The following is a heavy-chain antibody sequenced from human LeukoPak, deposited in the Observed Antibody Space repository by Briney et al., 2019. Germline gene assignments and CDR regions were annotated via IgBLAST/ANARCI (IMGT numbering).Heavy chain of an antibody. CDR2: IYYSGST. Sequence: PSETLSLTCTVSGGSVSSGSNYWSWIRQPPGKRLEWIGYIYYSGSTNYNPSLNSRVTISVDTSKNQFSLKLSSVTAADTAVYYCARFGYDSSGYSAFDIWGQGTMVTVSS. CDR3: ARFGYDSSGYSAFDI. D-gene: IGHD3-22*01. CDR1: GGSVSSGSNY. J-gene: IGHJ3*02. V-gene: IGHV4-61*01.